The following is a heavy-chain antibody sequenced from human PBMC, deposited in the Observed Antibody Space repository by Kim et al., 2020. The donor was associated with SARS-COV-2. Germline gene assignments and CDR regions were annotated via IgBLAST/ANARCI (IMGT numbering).Heavy chain of an antibody. CDR3: ARDEGGGSYLSPFDY. J-gene: IGHJ4*02. Sequence: PSLKGRVTISVDTSKNQFSLKLSSVTAADMAVYYCARDEGGGSYLSPFDYWGQGTLVTVSS. V-gene: IGHV4-34*01. D-gene: IGHD1-26*01.